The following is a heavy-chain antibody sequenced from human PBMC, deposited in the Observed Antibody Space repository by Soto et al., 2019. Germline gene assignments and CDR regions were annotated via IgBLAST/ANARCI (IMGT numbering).Heavy chain of an antibody. V-gene: IGHV1-69*01. Sequence: VQLVQSGAEVKKPGSSVKVSCEASGGTFSSYAMSWVRQAPGRGLEWMGGIIPIFGTGNYALKFQGRVSITADEPTSTAYMELSSLRSQDTAVYYCATTRVGAGWFDPRGQGTLVTVSS. CDR3: ATTRVGAGWFDP. CDR1: GGTFSSYA. CDR2: IIPIFGTG. D-gene: IGHD1-26*01. J-gene: IGHJ5*02.